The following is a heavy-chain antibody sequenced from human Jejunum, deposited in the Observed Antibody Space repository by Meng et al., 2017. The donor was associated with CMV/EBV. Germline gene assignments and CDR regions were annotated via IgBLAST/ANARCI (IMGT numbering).Heavy chain of an antibody. CDR2: IIRIVGET. J-gene: IGHJ5*02. CDR1: GGTFGRYT. CDR3: AREPTVVSGRPNWFDP. Sequence: GGTFGRYTMSGVRQGHGKGLEWMGRIIRIVGETNYEQKFKGRVTITADKSTSIAYMELSSLKSEDTAVYYCAREPTVVSGRPNWFDPWGQGTLVTVSS. D-gene: IGHD4-23*01. V-gene: IGHV1-69*08.